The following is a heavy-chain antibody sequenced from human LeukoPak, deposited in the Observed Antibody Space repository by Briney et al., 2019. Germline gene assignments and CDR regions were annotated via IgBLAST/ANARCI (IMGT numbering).Heavy chain of an antibody. CDR3: AKDSGYYDSSGYFDY. CDR1: GFTFDDYA. V-gene: IGHV3-9*01. CDR2: ISWNSGSI. Sequence: GGSLRLSCAASGFTFDDYAMHWVRQAPGKGLEWVSGISWNSGSIDYADSVKGRFTISRDNAKNSLYLQMNSLRAEDTALYYCAKDSGYYDSSGYFDYWGQGTLVTVSS. J-gene: IGHJ4*02. D-gene: IGHD3-22*01.